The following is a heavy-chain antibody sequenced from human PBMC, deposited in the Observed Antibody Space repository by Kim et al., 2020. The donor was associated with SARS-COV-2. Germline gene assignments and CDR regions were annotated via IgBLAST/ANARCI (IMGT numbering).Heavy chain of an antibody. Sequence: GGSLRLSCAASGFTFSSYGMHWVRQAPGKGLEWVAVISYDGSNKYYADSVKGRFTISRDNSKNTLYLQMNSLRAEDTAVYYCAKDLRTQRPEFGEFGVALYYYYYGMDVWGQGTTVTVSS. V-gene: IGHV3-30*18. J-gene: IGHJ6*02. D-gene: IGHD3-10*01. CDR1: GFTFSSYG. CDR2: ISYDGSNK. CDR3: AKDLRTQRPEFGEFGVALYYYYYGMDV.